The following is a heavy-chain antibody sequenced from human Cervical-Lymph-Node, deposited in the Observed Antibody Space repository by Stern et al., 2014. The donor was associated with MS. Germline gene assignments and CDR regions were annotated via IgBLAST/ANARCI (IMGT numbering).Heavy chain of an antibody. CDR2: ATYDGSEQ. Sequence: QMQLVQSGGGVVQPGKSLRLSCAASGFTFSDYGMHWVRQAPGKGLEWVALATYDGSEQYYADSVKGRFPVSRDNSKNTVLLQMNGLRPEDTAVYFCARDRGLTHYFYGMDVWGQGTTVTVSS. V-gene: IGHV3-30*03. CDR1: GFTFSDYG. CDR3: ARDRGLTHYFYGMDV. J-gene: IGHJ6*02. D-gene: IGHD3-10*01.